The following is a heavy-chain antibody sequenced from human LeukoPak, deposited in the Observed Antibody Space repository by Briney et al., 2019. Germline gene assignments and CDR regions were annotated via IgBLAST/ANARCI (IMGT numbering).Heavy chain of an antibody. V-gene: IGHV3-74*01. Sequence: GGSLRLSCAASGFTFRSYWMSWVRQAPGKGLEWVSRIKSDGSSISYADSVKGRFTISRDNAKNTLYLQMHSLRAEDTALYYCAREGWSGRNGEYLVGGIDVWAQGTTVTVSS. D-gene: IGHD1-26*01. CDR2: IKSDGSSI. CDR1: GFTFRSYW. CDR3: AREGWSGRNGEYLVGGIDV. J-gene: IGHJ6*02.